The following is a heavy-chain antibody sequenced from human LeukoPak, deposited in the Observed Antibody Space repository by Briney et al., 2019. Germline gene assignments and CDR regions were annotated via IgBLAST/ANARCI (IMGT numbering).Heavy chain of an antibody. CDR1: GFTFSNCN. CDR2: ISPSSSSI. CDR3: AKEPMIGVVTPGRHFGY. Sequence: GGSLRLSCAASGFTFSNCNMNWVRHAPGKGLEWVSSISPSSSSIYYAYSVKGRFTISRDNSKNTLYLQMNSLRAEDTAVYYCAKEPMIGVVTPGRHFGYWGQGTLVTVSS. J-gene: IGHJ4*02. V-gene: IGHV3-21*04. D-gene: IGHD3-22*01.